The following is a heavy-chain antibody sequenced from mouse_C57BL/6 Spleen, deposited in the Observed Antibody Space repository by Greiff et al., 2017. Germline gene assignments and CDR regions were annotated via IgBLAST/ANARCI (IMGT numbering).Heavy chain of an antibody. D-gene: IGHD1-1*01. J-gene: IGHJ4*01. V-gene: IGHV1-26*01. CDR3: ARGVGYYGSSHDAMDY. CDR1: GYTFTDYY. Sequence: VQLQQSGPELVKPGASVKISCKASGYTFTDYYMNWVKQSHGKSLEWIGDINPNNGGTSYNQKFKGKATLTVDKSSSTAYMELRSLTSEDSAVYYCARGVGYYGSSHDAMDYWGQGTSVTVSS. CDR2: INPNNGGT.